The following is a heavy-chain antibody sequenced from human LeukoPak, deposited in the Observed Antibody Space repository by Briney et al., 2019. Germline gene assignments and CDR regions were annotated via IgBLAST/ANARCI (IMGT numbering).Heavy chain of an antibody. D-gene: IGHD2-15*01. CDR3: ASRGAYCSGGSCFGY. CDR1: GFTFSDYY. CDR2: ISSSGSTI. Sequence: GGSLRLSCAASGFTFSDYYMSWIRQAPGKGLEWVSYISSSGSTIYYADSVKGRFTISRGNAKNSLYLQMNSLRAEDTAVYYCASRGAYCSGGSCFGYWGQGTLVTVSS. J-gene: IGHJ4*02. V-gene: IGHV3-11*04.